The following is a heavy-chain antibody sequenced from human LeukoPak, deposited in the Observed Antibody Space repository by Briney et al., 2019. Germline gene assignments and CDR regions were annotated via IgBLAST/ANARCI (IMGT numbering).Heavy chain of an antibody. Sequence: ASVKVSCKASGYTFTGYYMHWVRQAPGQGLEWMGWINPNSGGTNYAQKFQGRVTMTRDTSISTAYMELSRLRSDGTAVYYCARSHTNMVRGVITFVKYWGQGTLVTVSS. J-gene: IGHJ4*02. V-gene: IGHV1-2*02. CDR1: GYTFTGYY. CDR3: ARSHTNMVRGVITFVKY. D-gene: IGHD3-10*01. CDR2: INPNSGGT.